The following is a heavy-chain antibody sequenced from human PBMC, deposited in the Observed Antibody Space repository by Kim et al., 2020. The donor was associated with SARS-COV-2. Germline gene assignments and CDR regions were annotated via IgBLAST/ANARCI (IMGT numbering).Heavy chain of an antibody. CDR2: SRDKTNRYTT. D-gene: IGHD3-10*01. Sequence: GGSLRLSCAASGFTFSDYYMDWVRQAPGKGLEWVGRSRDKTNRYTTEYAASVRGRFIISSDDSRNSLYLQMNSLKTGDTAVYYCTRGGSGSSKEYFQFWGQGTLAIVSS. CDR1: GFTFSDYY. V-gene: IGHV3-72*01. J-gene: IGHJ1*01. CDR3: TRGGSGSSKEYFQF.